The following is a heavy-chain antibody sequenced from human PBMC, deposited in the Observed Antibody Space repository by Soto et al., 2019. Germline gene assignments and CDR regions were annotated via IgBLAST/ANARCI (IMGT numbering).Heavy chain of an antibody. V-gene: IGHV4-59*01. D-gene: IGHD5-12*01. CDR3: ARDYSGYQALYYFDY. Sequence: QLQLQESGPGLVKSSETLSLTCTVSGGSISSYYWSWIRQPPGKGLEWIGYIYYSGSTNYNPSLKSRVTISVDTSKNQFSLTLSSVTAADTAVYYCARDYSGYQALYYFDYWGQGTLVTVSS. CDR1: GGSISSYY. J-gene: IGHJ4*02. CDR2: IYYSGST.